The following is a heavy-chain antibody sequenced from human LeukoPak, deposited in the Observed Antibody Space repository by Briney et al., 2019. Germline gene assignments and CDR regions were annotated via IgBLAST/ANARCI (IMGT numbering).Heavy chain of an antibody. CDR1: GYSFTSYW. V-gene: IGHV5-51*01. CDR2: IYPGDSDT. J-gene: IGHJ5*02. CDR3: ARQVGAAAGQNWFDP. D-gene: IGHD6-13*01. Sequence: TGESLKISCKGSGYSFTSYWIGWVRQMPGKGLEWMGIIYPGDSDTRCSPSFQGQVTISADKSISTAYLQWSSLKASDTAMYYCARQVGAAAGQNWFDPWGQGTLVTVSS.